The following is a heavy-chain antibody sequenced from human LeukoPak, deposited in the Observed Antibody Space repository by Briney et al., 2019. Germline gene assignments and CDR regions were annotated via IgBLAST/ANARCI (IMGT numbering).Heavy chain of an antibody. CDR1: GFTFSSYA. D-gene: IGHD1-26*01. CDR3: ARFGAGGVGATGDAFDI. V-gene: IGHV3-30*03. J-gene: IGHJ3*02. CDR2: ISYDGSNK. Sequence: PGGSLRLSCAASGFTFSSYAMSWVRQAPGKGLEWVAVISYDGSNKYYADSVKGRFTISRDNSKNTLYLQMNSLRAEDTAVYYCARFGAGGVGATGDAFDIWGQGTMVTVSS.